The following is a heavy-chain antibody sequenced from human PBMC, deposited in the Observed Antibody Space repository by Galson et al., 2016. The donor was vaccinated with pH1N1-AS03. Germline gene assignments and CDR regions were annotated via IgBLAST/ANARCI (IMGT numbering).Heavy chain of an antibody. CDR1: GYTFTNFG. CDR3: VAYDWGRPDF. V-gene: IGHV1-18*01. CDR2: ISAYSGNT. D-gene: IGHD3-16*01. Sequence: SVKVSCKASGYTFTNFGVIWVRQAPGQGLEWVGWISAYSGNTNYAQSLQGRVSMTTDPSTNTVYMELTRLTSDDTAVYYCVAYDWGRPDFWGQGTLVTVSS. J-gene: IGHJ4*02.